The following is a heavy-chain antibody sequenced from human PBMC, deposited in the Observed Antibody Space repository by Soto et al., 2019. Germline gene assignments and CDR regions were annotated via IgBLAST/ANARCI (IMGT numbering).Heavy chain of an antibody. V-gene: IGHV4-4*07. D-gene: IGHD2-15*01. CDR2: IYTGGST. J-gene: IGHJ4*02. Sequence: QVQLQESGPGLVKPSETLSLTCTVSGGSVSSYYWSWIRQPAGKGLEWIGRIYTGGSTNYNPSLKRRVTMSVDTAKNQCSLRLTSVTAADTAVYYCARASVGPPGGGSWTMPVDSWGQGTLVTVSS. CDR3: ARASVGPPGGGSWTMPVDS. CDR1: GGSVSSYY.